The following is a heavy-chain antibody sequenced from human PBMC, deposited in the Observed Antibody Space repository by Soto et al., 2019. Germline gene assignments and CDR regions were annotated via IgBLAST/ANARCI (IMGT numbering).Heavy chain of an antibody. V-gene: IGHV5-10-1*01. CDR2: IDPSDSYT. D-gene: IGHD3-10*01. J-gene: IGHJ6*02. CDR1: GYSFTSYW. Sequence: GESLKISCKGSGYSFTSYWISWVRQMPGKGLEWMGRIDPSDSYTNYSPSFQGHVTISADKSISTAYLQWSSLKASDTAMYYCARHEYGSGRSTTYYYYGMDVWGQGTTVTVSS. CDR3: ARHEYGSGRSTTYYYYGMDV.